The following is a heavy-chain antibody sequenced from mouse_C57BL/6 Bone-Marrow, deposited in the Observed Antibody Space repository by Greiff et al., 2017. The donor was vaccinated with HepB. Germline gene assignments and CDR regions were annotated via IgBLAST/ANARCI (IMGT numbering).Heavy chain of an antibody. J-gene: IGHJ1*03. D-gene: IGHD3-3*01. CDR3: ARRGTGTDWCFGV. V-gene: IGHV1-81*01. CDR2: IYPRGGNT. Sequence: VQLQQSGAELARPGASVKLSCKASGYTFTSYGISWVKQRTGQGLEWIGEIYPRGGNTYYNEKFKGKATLTADKSSSTAYMQLRSLTSEDSAVYFWARRGTGTDWCFGVWGTGTTVTVSS. CDR1: GYTFTSYG.